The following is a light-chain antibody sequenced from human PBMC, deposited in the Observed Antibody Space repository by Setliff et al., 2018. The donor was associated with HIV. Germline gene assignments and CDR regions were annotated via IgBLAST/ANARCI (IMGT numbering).Light chain of an antibody. CDR1: SSDVGAYNH. Sequence: QSALTQPASVSGSPGQSITISCTGSSSDVGAYNHVCWYQQHPGKVPKLIISEVSNRPSGVSDRFSGSKSGNTASLTISGLQTEDEADYYCSSLRTGPIYVFGTGTKVTVL. CDR3: SSLRTGPIYV. J-gene: IGLJ1*01. V-gene: IGLV2-14*01. CDR2: EVS.